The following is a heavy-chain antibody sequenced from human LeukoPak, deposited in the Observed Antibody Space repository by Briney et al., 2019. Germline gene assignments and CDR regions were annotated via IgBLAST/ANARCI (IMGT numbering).Heavy chain of an antibody. CDR1: GGSISSGDYY. CDR3: ARTIVGATGYFDY. V-gene: IGHV4-30-4*08. J-gene: IGHJ4*02. CDR2: IYYSGST. Sequence: SQTLSLTCTVSGGSISSGDYYWSWIRQPPGKGLEWIGYIYYSGSTYYNPSLKSRVTISVDTSKNQFSLKLSSVTAADTAVYYCARTIVGATGYFDYWGQGTLVTVPS. D-gene: IGHD1-26*01.